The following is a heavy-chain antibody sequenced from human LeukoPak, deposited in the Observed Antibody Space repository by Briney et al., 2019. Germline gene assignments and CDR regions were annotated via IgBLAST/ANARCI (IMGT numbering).Heavy chain of an antibody. J-gene: IGHJ3*02. Sequence: PSQTLPLTCTVSGGSISSGSYYWSWIGQPAGKGLEWIGRIYTSRSTNYNPSLKSRVTISVDTSKNQFSLKLSSVTAADTAVYYCAREGNHAFDIWGQGTMVTVSS. CDR3: AREGNHAFDI. D-gene: IGHD1-14*01. CDR1: GGSISSGSYY. CDR2: IYTSRST. V-gene: IGHV4-61*02.